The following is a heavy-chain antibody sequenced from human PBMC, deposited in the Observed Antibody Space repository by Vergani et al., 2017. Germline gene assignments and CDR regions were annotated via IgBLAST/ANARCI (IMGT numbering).Heavy chain of an antibody. Sequence: QVQLQESGPGLVKPSETLSLTCTVSGYSISSGYYWGWIRQPPGTGLEWIGSIYHSGSTYYNPSLKSRVPISVDTSKNQFSLKLSSVTAADTAVYYCARVPEYSYGSAVDYWGQGTLVTVSS. CDR1: GYSISSGYY. J-gene: IGHJ4*02. CDR3: ARVPEYSYGSAVDY. D-gene: IGHD5-18*01. V-gene: IGHV4-38-2*02. CDR2: IYHSGST.